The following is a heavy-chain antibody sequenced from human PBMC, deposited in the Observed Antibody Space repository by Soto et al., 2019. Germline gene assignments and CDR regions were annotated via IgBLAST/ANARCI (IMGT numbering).Heavy chain of an antibody. J-gene: IGHJ6*02. CDR2: ISYDGSNK. CDR1: GFTFSSYG. D-gene: IGHD2-21*01. Sequence: GGSLRLSCAASGFTFSSYGMHWVRQAPGKGLEWVAVISYDGSNKYYADSVKGRFTISRDNSKNTLYLQMNSLRAEDTAVYYCAKDDFPYYYYGMDVWGQGTTVTVSS. CDR3: AKDDFPYYYYGMDV. V-gene: IGHV3-30*18.